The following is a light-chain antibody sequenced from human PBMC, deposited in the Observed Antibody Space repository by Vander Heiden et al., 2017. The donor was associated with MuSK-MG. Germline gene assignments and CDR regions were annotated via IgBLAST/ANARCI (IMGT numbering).Light chain of an antibody. CDR2: GKN. J-gene: IGLJ3*02. CDR3: NSRDSSGNHWV. Sequence: SSELTQHPAVSVALGQTVRITCQGDSLRSYYASWYQQKPGQAPVLVIYGKNNRPSGIPDRFSGSSSGNTASLTITGAQAEDEADYYCNSRDSSGNHWVFGGGTKLTAL. V-gene: IGLV3-19*01. CDR1: SLRSYY.